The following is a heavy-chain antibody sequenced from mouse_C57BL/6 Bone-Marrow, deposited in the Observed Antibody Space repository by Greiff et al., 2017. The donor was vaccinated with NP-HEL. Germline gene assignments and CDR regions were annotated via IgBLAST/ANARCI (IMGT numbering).Heavy chain of an antibody. V-gene: IGHV5-4*03. J-gene: IGHJ3*01. CDR2: ISDGGSYT. CDR3: ARVLLFAY. CDR1: RFTFSSYA. D-gene: IGHD2-3*01. Sequence: EVKLVESGGGLVKPGGSLKLSCAASRFTFSSYAMSWVRQTPEKRLEWVATISDGGSYTYYPDNVKGRFTISRDNAKNNLYLQMSHLKSEDTAMYYCARVLLFAYRGQGTLVTVSA.